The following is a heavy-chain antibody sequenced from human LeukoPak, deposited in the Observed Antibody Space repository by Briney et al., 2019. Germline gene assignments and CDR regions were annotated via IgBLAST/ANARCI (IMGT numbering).Heavy chain of an antibody. J-gene: IGHJ4*02. D-gene: IGHD3-22*01. V-gene: IGHV3-9*01. CDR2: ISWNSGSI. Sequence: GRSLRLSCAASGFTFDDYAMHWVRQAPGKGLEWVSGISWNSGSIGYADSVKGRFTISRDNAKNSLYLQMNSLRAEDTAVYYCMSSGYMDYWGQGTLVTVSS. CDR3: MSSGYMDY. CDR1: GFTFDDYA.